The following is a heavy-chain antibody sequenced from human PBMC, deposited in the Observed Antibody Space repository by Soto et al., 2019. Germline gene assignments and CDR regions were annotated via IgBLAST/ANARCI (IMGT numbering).Heavy chain of an antibody. CDR3: AKDPGAIDLDCSSTSCHNWFDP. J-gene: IGHJ5*02. CDR2: ISGSGGST. CDR1: GFTFSSYA. V-gene: IGHV3-23*01. D-gene: IGHD2-2*01. Sequence: GGSLRLSCAASGFTFSSYAMSWVRQAPGKGLEWVSAISGSGGSTYYADSVKGRFTISRDNSKNTLYLQMNSLRAEDTAVYYCAKDPGAIDLDCSSTSCHNWFDPWGQGTLVTVSS.